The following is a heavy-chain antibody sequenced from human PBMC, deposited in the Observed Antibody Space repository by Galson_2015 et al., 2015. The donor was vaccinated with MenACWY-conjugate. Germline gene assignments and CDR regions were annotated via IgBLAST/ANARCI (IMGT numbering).Heavy chain of an antibody. J-gene: IGHJ6*02. CDR3: ARDLNDIVVVVADYYGMDV. CDR2: ISAYNGNT. Sequence: SVKVSCKASGYTFTSYGISWVRQAPGQGLEWMGWISAYNGNTNYAQKLQGRVTMTTDTSTSTAYMELRSLRSDDTAVYYCARDLNDIVVVVADYYGMDVWGQGTTVTVSS. D-gene: IGHD2-15*01. CDR1: GYTFTSYG. V-gene: IGHV1-18*01.